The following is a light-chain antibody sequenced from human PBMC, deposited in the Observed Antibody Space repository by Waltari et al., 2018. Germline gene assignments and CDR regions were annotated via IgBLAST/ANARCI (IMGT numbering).Light chain of an antibody. V-gene: IGLV2-14*03. CDR1: RSEVGGSKQ. J-gene: IGLJ3*02. CDR2: DVA. Sequence: QSALTQPASVSGSPGQSIAISCPGTRSEVGGSKQVAWYQQHPGKAPNTLIFDVASRPSGLSSRFSGSKSGNTASLTLSGLQAEDEADYYCASYTSSITWVFGGGTKLTV. CDR3: ASYTSSITWV.